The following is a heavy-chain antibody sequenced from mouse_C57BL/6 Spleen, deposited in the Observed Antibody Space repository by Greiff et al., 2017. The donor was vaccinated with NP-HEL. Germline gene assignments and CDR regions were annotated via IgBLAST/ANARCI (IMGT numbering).Heavy chain of an antibody. D-gene: IGHD1-1*01. J-gene: IGHJ2*01. CDR1: GYTFTGYW. CDR2: ILPGSGST. Sequence: QVQLKESGAELMKPGASVKLSCKASGYTFTGYWIEWVKQRPGHGLEWIGEILPGSGSTNYNEKFKGKATFTAVTSSNTAYMQLSSLTTEDSAVEYWARGENYYGRSYCDDWGKGTTLTVAS. CDR3: ARGENYYGRSYCDD. V-gene: IGHV1-9*01.